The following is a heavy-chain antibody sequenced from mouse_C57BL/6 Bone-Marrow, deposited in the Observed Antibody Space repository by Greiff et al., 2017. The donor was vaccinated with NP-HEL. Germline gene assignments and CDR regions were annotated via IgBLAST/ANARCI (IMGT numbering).Heavy chain of an antibody. CDR2: IYPYNGVS. J-gene: IGHJ4*01. V-gene: IGHV1-31*01. D-gene: IGHD2-1*01. Sequence: VQLQQSGPELVKPGAPVKISCKASGYSFTGYYKHWVKQSHGNILDWIGYIYPYNGVSSYNQKFKGKATLTVDKSSSTAYMELRSLTSEDSAVYYCASAVTFYAMDYWGQGTSVTVSS. CDR1: GYSFTGYY. CDR3: ASAVTFYAMDY.